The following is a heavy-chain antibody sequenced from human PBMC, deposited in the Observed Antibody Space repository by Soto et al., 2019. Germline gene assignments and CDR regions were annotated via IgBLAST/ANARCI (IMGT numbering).Heavy chain of an antibody. V-gene: IGHV4-4*07. J-gene: IGHJ5*02. D-gene: IGHD2-15*01. CDR2: IYTSGST. CDR3: ARLYCSGGSCYNNWFDP. Sequence: LSLTCPVSGGSISSSYWSSIRQPAGQGLEWIGRIYTSGSTNYNPSLKSRVTMSVDTSKNQFSLKLSSVTAADTAVYYCARLYCSGGSCYNNWFDPWGQGNLVTVSS. CDR1: GGSISSSY.